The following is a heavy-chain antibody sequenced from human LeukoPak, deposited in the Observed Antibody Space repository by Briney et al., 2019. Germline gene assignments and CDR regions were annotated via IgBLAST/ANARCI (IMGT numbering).Heavy chain of an antibody. CDR3: AKGRYYYDSSDAFDI. Sequence: GGSLRLSCAASGFTFSSYAMSWVRQAPGKGLEWVSAISGSGGSTYHADSVEGRFTISRDNSKNTLFLQMNSLRAEDTAVYYCAKGRYYYDSSDAFDIWGQGTMVTVSS. CDR2: ISGSGGST. V-gene: IGHV3-23*01. D-gene: IGHD3-22*01. CDR1: GFTFSSYA. J-gene: IGHJ3*02.